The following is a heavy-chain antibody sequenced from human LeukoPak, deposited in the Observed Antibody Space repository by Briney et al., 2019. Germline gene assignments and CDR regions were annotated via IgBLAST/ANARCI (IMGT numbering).Heavy chain of an antibody. CDR1: GGTFSSYA. J-gene: IGHJ5*02. CDR3: AREGYYDSSGYYRT. D-gene: IGHD3-22*01. CDR2: IITILGIA. V-gene: IGHV1-69*04. Sequence: SVKVSCKASGGTFSSYAISWVRQAPGQGLEWMGRIITILGIANYAQKFQGRVTITADKSTSTAYMELSSLRSEDTAVYYCAREGYYDSSGYYRTWGQGTLVTVSS.